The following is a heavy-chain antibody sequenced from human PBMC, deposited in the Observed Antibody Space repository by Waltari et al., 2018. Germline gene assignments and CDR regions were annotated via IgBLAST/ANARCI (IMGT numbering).Heavy chain of an antibody. CDR1: GFTFGSYW. Sequence: EVQLVESGGGLVQPGGSLRLSCAASGFTFGSYWLTWVRQSPGKGLEWVANVKPDGNDKYYVDSVKGRFTISRDNAKNSLYLQMNSLRAEDTAVYYCARQGWYFDLWGRGTLVTVSS. V-gene: IGHV3-7*01. CDR2: VKPDGNDK. CDR3: ARQGWYFDL. J-gene: IGHJ2*01.